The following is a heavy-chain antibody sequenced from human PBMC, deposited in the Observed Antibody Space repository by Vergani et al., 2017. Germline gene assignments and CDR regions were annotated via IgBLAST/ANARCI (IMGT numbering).Heavy chain of an antibody. V-gene: IGHV3-23*01. Sequence: EVQLLESGGGLVQPGGSLRLSCAASGFTFSSYAMSWVRQAPGKGLEWVSAISGSGGSTYFADSMKGRFTVSRDNSKNTLYLQMNSLRAEDTAVYYCAKDPACDSSGYFQHWGQGTLVTVSS. D-gene: IGHD2-2*01. CDR1: GFTFSSYA. CDR3: AKDPACDSSGYFQH. CDR2: ISGSGGST. J-gene: IGHJ1*01.